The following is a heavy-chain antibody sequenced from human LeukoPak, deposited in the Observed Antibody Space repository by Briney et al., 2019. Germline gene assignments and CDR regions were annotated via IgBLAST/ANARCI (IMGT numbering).Heavy chain of an antibody. D-gene: IGHD6-13*01. CDR2: IYPGDSDT. V-gene: IGHV5-51*01. CDR1: GYSFTSYW. CDR3: ARHKSLIAAAGDY. Sequence: GESLKFSCRGSGYSFTSYWIGWVRHMPGKGLEWMGIIYPGDSDTRYSPSFQSQATISADKSISTAYLQWSSLKASDTAMYYCARHKSLIAAAGDYWGQGTLVTVSS. J-gene: IGHJ4*02.